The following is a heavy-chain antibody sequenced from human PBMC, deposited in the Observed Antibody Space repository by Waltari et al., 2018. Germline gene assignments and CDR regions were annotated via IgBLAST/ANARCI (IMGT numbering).Heavy chain of an antibody. V-gene: IGHV3-30*02. CDR3: AKARGYSGYGPSDY. D-gene: IGHD5-12*01. J-gene: IGHJ4*02. CDR1: GLTFSSHG. CDR2: IRYDGSNK. Sequence: QVQLVESGGGVVSPGGSLRLSCAASGLTFSSHGRHWVRQAPGKGLEWVAFIRYDGSNKYYADSVKGRFTISRDNSKNTLYLQMNSLRAEDTAVYYCAKARGYSGYGPSDYWGQGTLVTVSS.